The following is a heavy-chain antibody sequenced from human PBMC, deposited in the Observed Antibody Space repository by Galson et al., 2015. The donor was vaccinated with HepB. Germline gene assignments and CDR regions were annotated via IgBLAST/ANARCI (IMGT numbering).Heavy chain of an antibody. J-gene: IGHJ3*02. CDR1: GGSFSGYY. Sequence: SETLSLTCAVYGGSFSGYYWSWIRQPPGKGLEWIGEINHSGSTNYNPSLKSRVTISVDTSKNQFSLKLSSVTAADTAVYYCARSGVIVHAAFDIWGQGTMVTVSS. D-gene: IGHD3-22*01. CDR3: ARSGVIVHAAFDI. CDR2: INHSGST. V-gene: IGHV4-34*01.